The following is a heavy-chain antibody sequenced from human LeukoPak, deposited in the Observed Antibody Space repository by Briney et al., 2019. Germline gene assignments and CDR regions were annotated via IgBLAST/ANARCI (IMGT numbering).Heavy chain of an antibody. D-gene: IGHD6-19*01. Sequence: PSETLSLTCAVYGGSFSGYYWSWIRQPPGKGLEWIGYIYYSGSTNYNPSLKSRVTISVDTSKNQFSLKLSSVTAADTAVYYCARQIGSGWYRFAIDYWGQGTLVTVSS. J-gene: IGHJ4*02. CDR2: IYYSGST. CDR1: GGSFSGYY. V-gene: IGHV4-59*08. CDR3: ARQIGSGWYRFAIDY.